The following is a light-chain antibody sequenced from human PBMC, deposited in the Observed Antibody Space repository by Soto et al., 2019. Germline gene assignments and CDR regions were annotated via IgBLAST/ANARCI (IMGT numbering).Light chain of an antibody. CDR3: QHYNSYSEA. J-gene: IGKJ1*01. CDR1: QTIDNT. CDR2: DAS. V-gene: IGKV3-15*01. Sequence: EIVMTQSPATLSLSPGERATLSYRASQTIDNTLAWYQRKPGQAPRLLIYDASTRATGVPARFSGSGSGTDFTLTISSLQSEDFATYYCQHYNSYSEAFGQGTKVDI.